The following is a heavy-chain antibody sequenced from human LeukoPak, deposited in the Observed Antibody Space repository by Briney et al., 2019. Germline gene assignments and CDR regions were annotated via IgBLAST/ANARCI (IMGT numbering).Heavy chain of an antibody. D-gene: IGHD6-13*01. CDR1: GYTLTSYD. J-gene: IGHJ4*02. CDR2: MNPNSGNT. CDR3: ARGLLAAAGTGV. Sequence: GASVKVSCKASGYTLTSYDINWVRQATGQGLEWMGWMNPNSGNTGYAQKFQGRVTMTRNTSISTAYMELSSLRSEDTAVYYCARGLLAAAGTGVWGQGTLVTVSS. V-gene: IGHV1-8*01.